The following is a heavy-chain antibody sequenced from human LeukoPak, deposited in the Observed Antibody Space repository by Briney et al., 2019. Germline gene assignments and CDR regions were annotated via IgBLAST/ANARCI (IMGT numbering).Heavy chain of an antibody. CDR2: TYYRSKWYN. Sequence: SQTLSLTCAISGDSVSSNTAAWTWIRQSPSRGLEWLGRTYYRSKWYNDYEVSVKSRITINPDTSKNQFSLQLNSVTPEDTAVYYCAVFWNYGQDYWGQGTLVTVSS. CDR3: AVFWNYGQDY. V-gene: IGHV6-1*01. J-gene: IGHJ4*02. D-gene: IGHD1-7*01. CDR1: GDSVSSNTAA.